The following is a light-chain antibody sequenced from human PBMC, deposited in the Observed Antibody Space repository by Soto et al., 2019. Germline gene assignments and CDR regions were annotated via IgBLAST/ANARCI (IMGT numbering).Light chain of an antibody. V-gene: IGLV2-23*02. CDR3: CSYAGGSLYV. Sequence: QSALTQAASVSGSPGQSITISCTGTSSDVGRYDFVSWFQQHPGKAPKLMIFGVTKRPSGISTRFSGSKSGNTASLTISGLQAEDEAYYFCCSYAGGSLYVFGSGTQLTVL. J-gene: IGLJ1*01. CDR1: SSDVGRYDF. CDR2: GVT.